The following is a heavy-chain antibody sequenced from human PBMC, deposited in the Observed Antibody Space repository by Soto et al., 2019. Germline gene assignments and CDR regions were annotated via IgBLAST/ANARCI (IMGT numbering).Heavy chain of an antibody. CDR2: TYFRSRWYN. Sequence: PSQTLSLTCAISGDSVSSSTAAWHWIRQSPSRGLEWLGRTYFRSRWYNDYAVSVKSRITINADTSKNQFSLHLNSVSPEDTAVYYCARDLESGYSDHYYYMDVWGKGTTVTVSS. V-gene: IGHV6-1*01. D-gene: IGHD5-12*01. J-gene: IGHJ6*03. CDR1: GDSVSSSTAA. CDR3: ARDLESGYSDHYYYMDV.